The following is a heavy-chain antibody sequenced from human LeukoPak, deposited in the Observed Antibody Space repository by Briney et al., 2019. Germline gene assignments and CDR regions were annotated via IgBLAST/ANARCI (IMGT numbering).Heavy chain of an antibody. V-gene: IGHV4-59*01. CDR2: IYYSGST. CDR1: GGSISSYY. J-gene: IGHJ4*02. D-gene: IGHD3/OR15-3a*01. Sequence: SETLSLTCTVSGGSISSYYWTWIRQPPGKGLEWLGYIYYSGSTNYNPSLKSRVTISLDTSKNQFSLRLTSVTAADTAVYYCARGSQTFSTGYLIFDYWGQGTLVTVSS. CDR3: ARGSQTFSTGYLIFDY.